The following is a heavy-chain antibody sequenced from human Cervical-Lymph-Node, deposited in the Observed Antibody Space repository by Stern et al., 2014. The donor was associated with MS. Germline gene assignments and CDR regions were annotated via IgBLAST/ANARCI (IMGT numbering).Heavy chain of an antibody. Sequence: EVQLVQYGGGLVKPGGSLRLSCAASGFTFSSYSMNWVRQAPGKGLEWVSSISSSSSYIYYADSVKGRFTISRDNAKNSLYLQMNSLRAEDTAVYYCARDAKTYYYGSGSHNDYWGQGTLVTVSS. D-gene: IGHD3-10*01. CDR2: ISSSSSYI. CDR3: ARDAKTYYYGSGSHNDY. CDR1: GFTFSSYS. J-gene: IGHJ4*02. V-gene: IGHV3-21*01.